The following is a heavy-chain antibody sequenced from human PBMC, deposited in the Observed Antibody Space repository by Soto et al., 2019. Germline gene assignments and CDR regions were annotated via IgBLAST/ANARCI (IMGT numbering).Heavy chain of an antibody. D-gene: IGHD3-10*01. CDR1: GGSISSYY. CDR2: IYYSGST. J-gene: IGHJ4*02. Sequence: SETLSLTCTVSGGSISSYYWSWIRQPPGKGLEWIGYIYYSGSTNYNPSLKSRVTISVDTSKNQFSLKLSSVTAADTAVYYCARHSGSGSYYNKYRIDYWGQGTLVTVSS. CDR3: ARHSGSGSYYNKYRIDY. V-gene: IGHV4-59*08.